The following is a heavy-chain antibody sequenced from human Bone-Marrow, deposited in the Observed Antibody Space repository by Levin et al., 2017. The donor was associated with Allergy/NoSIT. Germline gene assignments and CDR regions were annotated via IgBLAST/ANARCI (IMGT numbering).Heavy chain of an antibody. Sequence: SSETLSLTCAVSGVSISSSNWWSWVRQSPGKRLEWIGEIYYSGRTNYNPSLNSRVTISVDKSKNQFSLKLTSMTAADTAIYYCAKDRVVGGEWGDHFYGMDVWGQGTTVTVSS. D-gene: IGHD3-16*01. CDR2: IYYSGRT. J-gene: IGHJ6*02. CDR3: AKDRVVGGEWGDHFYGMDV. CDR1: GVSISSSNW. V-gene: IGHV4-4*02.